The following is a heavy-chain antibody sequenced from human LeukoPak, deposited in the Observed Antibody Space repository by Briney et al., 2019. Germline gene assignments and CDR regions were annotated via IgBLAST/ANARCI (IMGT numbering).Heavy chain of an antibody. CDR2: IYYSGST. J-gene: IGHJ4*02. CDR3: ARDLGDESFDY. CDR1: GGSISSYH. Sequence: SETLSLTCTVSGGSISSYHWSWIRQPPGKGLEWIGYIYYSGSTNYNPSLKSRVTISVDTSKNQFSLKLSSVTAADMAVYYCARDLGDESFDYWGQGTLVTVSS. D-gene: IGHD4-17*01. V-gene: IGHV4-59*01.